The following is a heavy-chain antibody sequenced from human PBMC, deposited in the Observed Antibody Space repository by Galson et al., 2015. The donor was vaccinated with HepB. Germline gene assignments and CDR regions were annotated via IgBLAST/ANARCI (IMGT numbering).Heavy chain of an antibody. Sequence: SGAEVKKPGESLKISCMGSRYNFTNYWIAWVRQVPGKGLEWMGIIYPGNSDTRISPSFRGQVTISADKSITTAYLQWSSLKASDTAMYYCARRRLYSSAPDRWGQGTLVTVSS. CDR2: IYPGNSDT. J-gene: IGHJ5*02. CDR3: ARRRLYSSAPDR. V-gene: IGHV5-51*03. CDR1: RYNFTNYW. D-gene: IGHD6-19*01.